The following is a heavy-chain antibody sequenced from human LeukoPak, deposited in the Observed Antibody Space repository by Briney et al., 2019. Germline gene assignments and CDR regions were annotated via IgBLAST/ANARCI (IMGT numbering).Heavy chain of an antibody. V-gene: IGHV1-46*01. CDR1: GYTFTSYG. Sequence: VKVSCKASGYTFTSYGISWVRQAPGQGLEWMGIINPSSGGTSYAQKFQGRVTMTRDTSTSTVYMELSSLRSEDTAVYYCARDFGIVGTTWGNYFDHWGQGTLVTVPS. J-gene: IGHJ4*02. CDR2: INPSSGGT. CDR3: ARDFGIVGTTWGNYFDH. D-gene: IGHD1-26*01.